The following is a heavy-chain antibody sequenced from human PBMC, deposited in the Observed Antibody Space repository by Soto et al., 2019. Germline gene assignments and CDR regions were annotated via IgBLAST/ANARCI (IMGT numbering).Heavy chain of an antibody. CDR1: GYTFTSYA. CDR3: ARPVSSIAARPGRYYFDY. D-gene: IGHD6-6*01. CDR2: INAGNGNT. Sequence: GASVKVSCKASGYTFTSYAMHWGRQAPGQRLEWMGWINAGNGNTKYSQKFQGRVTITRDTSASTAYMELSSLRSEDTAVYYCARPVSSIAARPGRYYFDYWGQGTLVTVSS. J-gene: IGHJ4*02. V-gene: IGHV1-3*01.